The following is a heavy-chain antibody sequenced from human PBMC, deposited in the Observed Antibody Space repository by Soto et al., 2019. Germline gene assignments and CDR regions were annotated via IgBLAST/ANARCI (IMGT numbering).Heavy chain of an antibody. V-gene: IGHV3-73*01. J-gene: IGHJ3*02. D-gene: IGHD4-17*01. Sequence: GGSLRLSCAASGFTFSGSAMHWVRQASGKGLEWVGRIRSKANSYATAYAASVKGRFTISRDDSKNTAYLQMNSLKTEDTAVYYCTPTEMSDAFDILGQGTMVTVSS. CDR2: IRSKANSYAT. CDR1: GFTFSGSA. CDR3: TPTEMSDAFDI.